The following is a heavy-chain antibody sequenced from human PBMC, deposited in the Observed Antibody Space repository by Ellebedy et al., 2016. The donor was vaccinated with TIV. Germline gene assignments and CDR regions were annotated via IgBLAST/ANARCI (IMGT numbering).Heavy chain of an antibody. V-gene: IGHV3-53*01. J-gene: IGHJ6*02. Sequence: PGGSLRLSCAASGFSVSNKYMNWVRQAPGKGLEWLSVVYSGGGTFYADSVKGRFTVSRAISKNTLLLHMNSLRAEDTAVYYCARDKGNDNDEYGLLGMDVWGQGTTVTVSS. CDR1: GFSVSNKY. CDR2: VYSGGGT. CDR3: ARDKGNDNDEYGLLGMDV. D-gene: IGHD4-17*01.